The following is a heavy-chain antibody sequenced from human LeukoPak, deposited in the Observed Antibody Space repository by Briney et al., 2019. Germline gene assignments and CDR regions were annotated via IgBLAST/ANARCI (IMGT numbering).Heavy chain of an antibody. CDR1: GGTFSSYA. CDR3: AMGDTAMGDAFDSFDI. J-gene: IGHJ3*02. CDR2: IIPIFGIA. V-gene: IGHV1-69*04. D-gene: IGHD5-18*01. Sequence: SVKVSCKASGGTFSSYAISWVRQAPGQGLEWIGRIIPIFGIANYAQKFQGRVTITADKSTSTAYMELSSLRSEDTAVYYCAMGDTAMGDAFDSFDIWGQGTMVTVSS.